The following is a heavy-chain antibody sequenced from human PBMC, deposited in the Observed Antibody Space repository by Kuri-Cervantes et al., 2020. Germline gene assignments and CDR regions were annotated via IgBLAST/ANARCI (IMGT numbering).Heavy chain of an antibody. V-gene: IGHV1-2*04. CDR1: GYTFTSYP. Sequence: ASVKVSCKASGYTFTSYPMHWVRQAPGQRLEWMGWINPNSGGTNYAQKFQGWVTMTRDTSISTAYMELSRLRSDDTAVYYCARGELDYGDPNFDYWGQGTLVTVSS. J-gene: IGHJ4*02. CDR2: INPNSGGT. D-gene: IGHD4-17*01. CDR3: ARGELDYGDPNFDY.